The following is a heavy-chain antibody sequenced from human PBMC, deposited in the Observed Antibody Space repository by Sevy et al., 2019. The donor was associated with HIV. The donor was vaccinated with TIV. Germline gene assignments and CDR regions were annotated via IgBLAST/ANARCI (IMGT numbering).Heavy chain of an antibody. Sequence: ASVKVSCKASGGTFSSYAISWVRQAPGQGLEWMGGIIPIFGTANYAQKFQGRVTITADKSTSTAYMELSSLRSEDMAVYYCARGRASDDFWSGYYTQLDYYYYYMDVWGKGTTVTVSS. V-gene: IGHV1-69*06. CDR2: IIPIFGTA. J-gene: IGHJ6*03. D-gene: IGHD3-3*01. CDR1: GGTFSSYA. CDR3: ARGRASDDFWSGYYTQLDYYYYYMDV.